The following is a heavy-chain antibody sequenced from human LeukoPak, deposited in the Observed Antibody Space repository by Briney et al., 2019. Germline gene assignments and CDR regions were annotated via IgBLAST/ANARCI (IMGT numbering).Heavy chain of an antibody. D-gene: IGHD6-13*01. CDR3: ARVPYSSSWYGFDY. CDR1: GYTFTGYY. CDR2: INPNSGGT. Sequence: ASVKVSCKASGYTFTGYYMQWVRQAPGQGLEWMGRINPNSGGTNYAQKFQGRVTMTRDTSISTAYLELSRLRSDDTAVYYCARVPYSSSWYGFDYWGQGTLVTVSS. J-gene: IGHJ4*02. V-gene: IGHV1-2*06.